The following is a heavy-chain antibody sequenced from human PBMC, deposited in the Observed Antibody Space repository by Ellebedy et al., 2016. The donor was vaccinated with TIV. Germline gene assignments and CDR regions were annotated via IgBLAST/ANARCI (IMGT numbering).Heavy chain of an antibody. CDR1: GFTFSSYD. CDR3: ATDGSYGDYLSPTHAFAI. V-gene: IGHV3-13*01. CDR2: IGTAGDT. D-gene: IGHD4-17*01. Sequence: GESLKISCAASGFTFSSYDMHWVRQGTGKGLEWVSAIGTAGDTYYPGSVKGRFTISRENAKNSLYLQITSLRAEDTAVYYCATDGSYGDYLSPTHAFAIWGQGTIVTVSS. J-gene: IGHJ3*02.